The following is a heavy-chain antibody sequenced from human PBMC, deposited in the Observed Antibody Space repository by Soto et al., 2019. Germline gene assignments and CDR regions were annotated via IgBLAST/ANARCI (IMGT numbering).Heavy chain of an antibody. CDR3: ARGDYGDSDY. J-gene: IGHJ4*02. V-gene: IGHV1-18*04. CDR1: GYTFTGYY. D-gene: IGHD4-17*01. CDR2: ISAYNGNT. Sequence: ASVKVSCKASGYTFTGYYMHWVRQAPGQGLEWMGWISAYNGNTNYAQKLQGRVTMTTDTSTSTAYMELRSLRSDDTAVYYCARGDYGDSDYWGQGTLVTVSS.